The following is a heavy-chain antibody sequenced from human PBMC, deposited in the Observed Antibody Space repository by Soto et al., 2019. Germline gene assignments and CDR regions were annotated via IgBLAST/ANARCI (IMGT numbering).Heavy chain of an antibody. CDR2: IKHSGDT. J-gene: IGHJ4*02. CDR1: GGSFSGYY. V-gene: IGHV4-34*01. Sequence: SETLSLTCAVSGGSFSGYYWSWIRRAPGKGLEWLGEIKHSGDTNYNPSLKSRVTISLDTSKNQFFLRLNSVTAADTGVYFCARGLRPDHWGQGSQVTISS. CDR3: ARGLRPDH.